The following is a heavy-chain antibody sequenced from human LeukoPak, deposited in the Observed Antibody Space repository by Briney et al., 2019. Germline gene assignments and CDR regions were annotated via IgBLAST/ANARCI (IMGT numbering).Heavy chain of an antibody. D-gene: IGHD3-10*01. CDR2: ISGSGGST. Sequence: GGSLRLSCAASGFTFSSYAMSWVRQAPGKGLEWVSAISGSGGSTYYADSVKCRFTISRDNSKNTLYLQMNSLRAEDTAVYYCAKDAAYYYGSGSYFYNWFDPWGQGTLVTVSS. CDR1: GFTFSSYA. V-gene: IGHV3-23*01. J-gene: IGHJ5*02. CDR3: AKDAAYYYGSGSYFYNWFDP.